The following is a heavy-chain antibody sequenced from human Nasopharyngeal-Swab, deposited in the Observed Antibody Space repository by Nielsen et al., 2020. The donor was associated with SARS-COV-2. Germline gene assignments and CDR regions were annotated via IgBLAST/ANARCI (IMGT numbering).Heavy chain of an antibody. J-gene: IGHJ4*02. CDR3: ARFSRCDDDCPSDY. D-gene: IGHD2-21*02. CDR1: GFTFSDYA. Sequence: GESLKISCTPSGFTFSDYAMNWVRLAPGKGLEWVASITSRGDRTYYGDSVKGRFTIFREIYKNTLYLQLNSLRAEDTARYYCARFSRCDDDCPSDYWGQGTLVTVSS. V-gene: IGHV3-23*01. CDR2: ITSRGDRT.